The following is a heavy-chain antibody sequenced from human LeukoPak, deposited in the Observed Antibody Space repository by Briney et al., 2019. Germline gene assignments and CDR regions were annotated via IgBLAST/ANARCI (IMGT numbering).Heavy chain of an antibody. J-gene: IGHJ4*02. CDR2: INPYNGDT. CDR1: GYTFTSCS. D-gene: IGHD6-13*01. V-gene: IGHV1-18*01. CDR3: VRDPGEQLAIDPHFDF. Sequence: ASVKVSCKASGYTFTSCSVSWVRQAPGQGLEWMGWINPYNGDTSYAHNVQGRLTITTDTATTTAYMELRSLTSDDTATYFCVRDPGEQLAIDPHFDFWGLGTPVTVS.